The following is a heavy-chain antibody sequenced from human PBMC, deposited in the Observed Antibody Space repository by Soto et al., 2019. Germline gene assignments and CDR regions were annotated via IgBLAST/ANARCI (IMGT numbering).Heavy chain of an antibody. Sequence: GRSLRHSCEASGFSFRRFAMNWFRQTPWRGLEWVSYISDDGASIYYADSLKGRFTISRDNAKNSLSLQMNNLRAEDTAVYYCARENSVQAWLHHFDHWGLGTLVTVSS. J-gene: IGHJ4*02. CDR2: ISDDGASI. CDR3: ARENSVQAWLHHFDH. CDR1: GFSFRRFA. V-gene: IGHV3-48*03. D-gene: IGHD5-18*01.